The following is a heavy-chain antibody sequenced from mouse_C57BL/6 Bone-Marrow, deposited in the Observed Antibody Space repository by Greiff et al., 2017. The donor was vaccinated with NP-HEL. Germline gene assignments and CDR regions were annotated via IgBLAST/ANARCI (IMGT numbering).Heavy chain of an antibody. CDR3: AREGLYSTLFDY. CDR2: IYPGDGDT. J-gene: IGHJ2*01. V-gene: IGHV1-80*01. CDR1: GYAFSSYW. Sequence: QVQLQQSGAELVKPGASVKISCKASGYAFSSYWMNWVKQRPGKGLEWIGQIYPGDGDTNYNGKFKGKATLTADKSSSTAYMQLSSLTSEDSAVYFCAREGLYSTLFDYWGQGTTLTVSS. D-gene: IGHD2-5*01.